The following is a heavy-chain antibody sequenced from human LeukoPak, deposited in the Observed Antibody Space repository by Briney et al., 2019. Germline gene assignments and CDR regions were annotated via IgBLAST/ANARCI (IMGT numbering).Heavy chain of an antibody. Sequence: PGGSLRLSCAASGFTFRSYWMSWVRQAPGKGLEWVANIRQDGGEIYYLDSVKGRFTISRDNAKNSLYLQMNSLTAEDTAVYYCAKARQWLGRYFDYWGQGTLVTVSS. CDR3: AKARQWLGRYFDY. CDR2: IRQDGGEI. J-gene: IGHJ4*02. CDR1: GFTFRSYW. V-gene: IGHV3-7*03. D-gene: IGHD6-19*01.